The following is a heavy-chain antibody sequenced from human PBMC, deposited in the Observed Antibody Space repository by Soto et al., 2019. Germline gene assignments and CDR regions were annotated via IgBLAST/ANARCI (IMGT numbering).Heavy chain of an antibody. CDR3: ARATPSLRYFDWFPFDY. CDR2: INAGNGNT. Sequence: ASVTVSCQASGYTFTSYAMHWVRQAPGQRLEWMGWINAGNGNTKYSQKFQGRVTITRDTSASTAYMELSSLRSEDTAVYYCARATPSLRYFDWFPFDYWGQGTLVTVSS. D-gene: IGHD3-9*01. V-gene: IGHV1-3*01. J-gene: IGHJ4*02. CDR1: GYTFTSYA.